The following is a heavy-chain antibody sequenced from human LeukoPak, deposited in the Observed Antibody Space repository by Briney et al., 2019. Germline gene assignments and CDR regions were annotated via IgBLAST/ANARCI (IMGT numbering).Heavy chain of an antibody. Sequence: SETLSLTCAVYGGSFSGYYWSWIRQPPGKGLEWIGEINHSGSTNYNPSLKSRVTISVDTSKNQFSLKLSSVTAADTAVYYCAKDDGAHSSFDYWGQGTLVTVSS. CDR3: AKDDGAHSSFDY. CDR2: INHSGST. J-gene: IGHJ4*02. D-gene: IGHD2-15*01. V-gene: IGHV4-34*01. CDR1: GGSFSGYY.